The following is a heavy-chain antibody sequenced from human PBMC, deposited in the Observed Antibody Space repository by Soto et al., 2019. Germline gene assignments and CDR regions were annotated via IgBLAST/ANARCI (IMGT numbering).Heavy chain of an antibody. CDR3: ARVRHYGDYVGFDI. J-gene: IGHJ3*02. V-gene: IGHV3-48*01. Sequence: EVLLVESGGGLVQPGGSLRLSCAAPGFAFSTYSMNWVRQAPGKGLEWVSYISSSSSSIYYADSVKGRFTISRDNAKKSLYLQMNSLRAEDTAVYYCARVRHYGDYVGFDIWGQGTVVTVSS. D-gene: IGHD4-17*01. CDR2: ISSSSSSI. CDR1: GFAFSTYS.